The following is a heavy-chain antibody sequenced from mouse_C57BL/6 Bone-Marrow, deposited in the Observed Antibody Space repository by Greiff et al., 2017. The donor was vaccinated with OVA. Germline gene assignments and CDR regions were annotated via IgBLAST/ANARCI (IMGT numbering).Heavy chain of an antibody. CDR2: IDPSDNYT. Sequence: VQLQQPGAELVKPGASVKLSCKASGYTFTSYWMPWVKQRPGQGLEWIGEIDPSDNYTNYTQKFKGKATLTVDTSSSTAYMQLSSLTSEDSAVYYCARRNGDWFAYWGQGTLVTVSA. CDR3: ARRNGDWFAY. CDR1: GYTFTSYW. J-gene: IGHJ3*01. V-gene: IGHV1-50*01.